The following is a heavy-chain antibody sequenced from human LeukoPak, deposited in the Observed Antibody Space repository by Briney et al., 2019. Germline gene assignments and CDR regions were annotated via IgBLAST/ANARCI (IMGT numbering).Heavy chain of an antibody. Sequence: SGTLSLTCDVSGGSFTISTWWSWVRQSPGRGLEWIGYIYHSGSTYYNPSLKSRVTISVDRSKNQFSLKLSSVTAADTAVYYCASNSGYDYFLDYWGQGTLVTVSS. V-gene: IGHV4-4*02. D-gene: IGHD5-12*01. J-gene: IGHJ4*02. CDR2: IYHSGST. CDR1: GGSFTISTW. CDR3: ASNSGYDYFLDY.